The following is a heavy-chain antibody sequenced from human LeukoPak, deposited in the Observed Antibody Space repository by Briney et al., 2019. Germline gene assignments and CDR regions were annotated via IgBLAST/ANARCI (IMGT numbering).Heavy chain of an antibody. CDR3: ARDTAMAFDY. D-gene: IGHD5-18*01. Sequence: PGGSLRLSCAASGFTFSSYAMHWVRQAPGKGLEWVAVISYDGSNKYYADYVKGRFTISRDNSKNTLYLQMNSLRAEDTAVYYCARDTAMAFDYWGQGTLVTVSS. J-gene: IGHJ4*02. CDR1: GFTFSSYA. V-gene: IGHV3-30-3*01. CDR2: ISYDGSNK.